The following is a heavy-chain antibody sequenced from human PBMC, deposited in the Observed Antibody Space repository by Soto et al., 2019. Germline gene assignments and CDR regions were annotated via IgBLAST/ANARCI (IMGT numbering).Heavy chain of an antibody. V-gene: IGHV3-23*04. J-gene: IGHJ4*02. CDR2: ITESGNGT. D-gene: IGHD3-3*02. CDR3: ATSIRALSEN. Sequence: EVRLVESGGGFAQIGGSLRLSCVTSGFTFTSYAMTWVRQVPGMGLEWVSAITESGNGTFYADSVRGRFTISRDNSKSTLFLQMNSLRADDTALYFCATSIRALSENWGQGILVTVS. CDR1: GFTFTSYA.